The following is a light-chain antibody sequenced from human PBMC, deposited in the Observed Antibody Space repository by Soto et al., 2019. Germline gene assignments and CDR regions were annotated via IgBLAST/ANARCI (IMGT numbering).Light chain of an antibody. CDR2: GNR. J-gene: IGLJ2*01. Sequence: QSVLTQPPSGSGAPGQRATISVPGGTSSIGEGYNVHWYQHLQGTAPKLLIFGNRNRPSGVPDRFSGSKSGTSASLAITGLQAEDEADYYCQSYDISLSGSVFGGGTKLTVL. CDR1: TSSIGEGYN. V-gene: IGLV1-40*01. CDR3: QSYDISLSGSV.